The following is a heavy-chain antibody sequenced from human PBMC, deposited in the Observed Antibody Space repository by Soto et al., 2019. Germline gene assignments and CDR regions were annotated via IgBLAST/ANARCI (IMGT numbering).Heavy chain of an antibody. V-gene: IGHV3-21*01. D-gene: IGHD3-3*01. CDR3: ARGPYYDFWSGYPVDF. CDR2: MTSTGSYM. Sequence: EVQLVESGGGLVKPGGSLRLSCVASGFAFSSYSMNWVRQAPGKGLEWVSSMTSTGSYMYYADSVKGRFTISRDNAKNSLYLQMSSLRGEDTALYYCARGPYYDFWSGYPVDFWGQGTLVTVSS. CDR1: GFAFSSYS. J-gene: IGHJ4*02.